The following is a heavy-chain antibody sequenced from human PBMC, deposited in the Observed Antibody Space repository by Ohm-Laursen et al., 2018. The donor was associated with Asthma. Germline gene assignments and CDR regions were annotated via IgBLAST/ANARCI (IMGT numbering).Heavy chain of an antibody. J-gene: IGHJ1*01. Sequence: SLRLSCSATGYTFSRYSIHWVRQIPGKGLEWVASIGTVSSFIYYADSVRGRFTTSRDNARNSVYLQMNSLRAEDTALYYCARIGPEWELPGREYSLHHWGEGTLVTVSS. CDR3: ARIGPEWELPGREYSLHH. V-gene: IGHV3-21*01. CDR1: GYTFSRYS. CDR2: IGTVSSFI. D-gene: IGHD1-26*01.